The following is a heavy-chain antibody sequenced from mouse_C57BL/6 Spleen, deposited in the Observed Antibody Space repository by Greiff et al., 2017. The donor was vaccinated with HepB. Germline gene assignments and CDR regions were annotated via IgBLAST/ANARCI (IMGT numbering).Heavy chain of an antibody. D-gene: IGHD2-3*01. Sequence: QLQQPGAALVKPGASVKMSCKASGYTFTSYWITWVKQRPGQGLEWIGDIYPGSGSTNYNEKFKSKATLTVDTCSSTAYMQLSSLTSEDSAVYYCARRWLLRVGFDVWGTGTTVTVSS. CDR3: ARRWLLRVGFDV. J-gene: IGHJ1*03. V-gene: IGHV1-55*01. CDR2: IYPGSGST. CDR1: GYTFTSYW.